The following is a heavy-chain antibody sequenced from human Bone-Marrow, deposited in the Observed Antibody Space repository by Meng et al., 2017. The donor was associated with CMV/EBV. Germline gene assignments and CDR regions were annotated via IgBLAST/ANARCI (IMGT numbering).Heavy chain of an antibody. CDR2: IIPIFGTA. Sequence: SVKVSCKASGGTFSSYAICWVRQAPGQGLEWMGGIIPIFGTANYAQKFQGRVTITTDESTSTAYMELSSLRSEDTAVYYCARGFSLEWLPIRMGYYYYGMDVWGQGTMVTVS. V-gene: IGHV1-69*05. CDR1: GGTFSSYA. J-gene: IGHJ6*02. CDR3: ARGFSLEWLPIRMGYYYYGMDV. D-gene: IGHD3-3*01.